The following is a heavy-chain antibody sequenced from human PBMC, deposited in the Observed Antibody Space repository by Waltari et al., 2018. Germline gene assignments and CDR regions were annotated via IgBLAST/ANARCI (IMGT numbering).Heavy chain of an antibody. CDR2: INAGNGNT. D-gene: IGHD4-17*01. CDR1: GYTFTSYA. Sequence: QVQLVQSGAEVKKPGASVKVSCKASGYTFTSYAMHWVRQAPGQRLEWMGWINAGNGNTKYSQKFQGRVTSTRDTSASTAYMELSSLRSEDTAVYYCARSMTTVTAVYGYWGQGTLVTVSS. CDR3: ARSMTTVTAVYGY. J-gene: IGHJ4*02. V-gene: IGHV1-3*01.